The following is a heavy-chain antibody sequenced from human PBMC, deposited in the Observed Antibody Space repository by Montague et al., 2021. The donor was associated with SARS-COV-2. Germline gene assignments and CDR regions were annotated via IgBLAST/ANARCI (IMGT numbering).Heavy chain of an antibody. Sequence: SETLSLTRTLSGGSISSYYWSWIRQPPGKGLEWIGYMYYSGSTNYNPSRKSRVTLSVDTSKNQFSLKLSSVTAADTAVYYCARDFDYWGQGTLVTVSS. CDR1: GGSISSYY. CDR3: ARDFDY. CDR2: MYYSGST. V-gene: IGHV4-59*13. J-gene: IGHJ4*02.